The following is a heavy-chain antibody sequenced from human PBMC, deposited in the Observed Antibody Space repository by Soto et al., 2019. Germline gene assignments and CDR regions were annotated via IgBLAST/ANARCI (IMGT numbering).Heavy chain of an antibody. CDR3: ARAHYGDYGYGMDV. J-gene: IGHJ6*02. Sequence: QLQLQESDSGLVKPSQTLSLTCAVSGGSISSGGYSWSWIRQPPGKGLEWIGYIYHSVTTYYNPSLKSRVTISVDRSKNQFSLKLSSVTAADTAVYYCARAHYGDYGYGMDVWGQGTTVTVSS. D-gene: IGHD4-17*01. CDR2: IYHSVTT. CDR1: GGSISSGGYS. V-gene: IGHV4-30-2*01.